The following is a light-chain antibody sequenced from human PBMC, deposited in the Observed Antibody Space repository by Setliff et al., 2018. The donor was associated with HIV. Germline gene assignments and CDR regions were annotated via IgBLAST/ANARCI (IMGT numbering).Light chain of an antibody. J-gene: IGLJ1*01. Sequence: QSALTQPASASGPPGQSITLSCTGTSSDVGGYNYVSWYQQHPDKAPKLMIYDVKNRPSGVSDRFSGSKSGNTASLTISGLQAEDEADYYCCSYAGSGPVFGAGTKVTVL. CDR1: SSDVGGYNY. V-gene: IGLV2-23*02. CDR2: DVK. CDR3: CSYAGSGPV.